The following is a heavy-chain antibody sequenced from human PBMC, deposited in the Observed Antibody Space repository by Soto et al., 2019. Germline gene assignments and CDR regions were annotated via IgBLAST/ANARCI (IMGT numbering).Heavy chain of an antibody. CDR3: ATEGGVGYGSCCGAF. V-gene: IGHV3-33*01. J-gene: IGHJ4*02. CDR2: IWHDGIYK. D-gene: IGHD2-21*01. CDR1: GVSFSTYG. Sequence: QVQLVESGGGVVQPGRSLRLSCVASGVSFSTYGMHWVRQAPGKGLEWVASIWHDGIYKYHADAVKGRFAISRDNSMNSMYLLMNSLPIEDTAMYYCATEGGVGYGSCCGAFWGQGTLVTVSS.